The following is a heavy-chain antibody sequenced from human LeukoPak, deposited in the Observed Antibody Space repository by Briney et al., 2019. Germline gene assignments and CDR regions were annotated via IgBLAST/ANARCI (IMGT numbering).Heavy chain of an antibody. J-gene: IGHJ6*03. CDR3: ARIAAAGTSDYYYMDV. V-gene: IGHV5-51*01. Sequence: GESLKISCKGPGYSFTSYWIGWVRQMPGKGLEWMGIIYPGDSDTRYSPSFQGQVTISADKSISTAYLQWSSLKASDTAMYYCARIAAAGTSDYYYMDVWGKGTTVTVSS. D-gene: IGHD6-13*01. CDR2: IYPGDSDT. CDR1: GYSFTSYW.